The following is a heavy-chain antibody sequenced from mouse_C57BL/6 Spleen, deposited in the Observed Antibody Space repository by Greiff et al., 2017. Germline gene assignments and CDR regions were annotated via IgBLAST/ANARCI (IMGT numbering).Heavy chain of an antibody. D-gene: IGHD3-2*01. CDR3: ARSALDSSGWFAY. Sequence: QVQLQQSGAELVRPGASVKLSCKASGYTFTDYYINWVKQRPGQGLEWIARIYPGSGNSYYNEKLKGKATLTAEKSSCTAYMQLSSLTSEDSAVYFCARSALDSSGWFAYWGQGTLVTVSA. V-gene: IGHV1-76*01. J-gene: IGHJ3*01. CDR2: IYPGSGNS. CDR1: GYTFTDYY.